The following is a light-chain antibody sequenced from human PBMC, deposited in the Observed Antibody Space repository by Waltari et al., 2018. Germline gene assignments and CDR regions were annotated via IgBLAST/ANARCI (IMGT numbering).Light chain of an antibody. CDR3: QVWDSNSDHLVM. J-gene: IGLJ3*02. CDR2: DDI. Sequence: SYVVTQPPSVSVAPGQTARITCGGNNIGTKSVHWYQQKPGQAPVLVVYDDIDRPSGISELFSGSNSGNTATLTISRVEAGDEADYYCQVWDSNSDHLVMFGGGTKLTVL. V-gene: IGLV3-21*02. CDR1: NIGTKS.